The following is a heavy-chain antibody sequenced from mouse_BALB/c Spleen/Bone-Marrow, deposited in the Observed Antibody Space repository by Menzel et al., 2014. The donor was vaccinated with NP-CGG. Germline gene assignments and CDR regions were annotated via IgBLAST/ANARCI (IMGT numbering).Heavy chain of an antibody. CDR1: GYTFTSYW. CDR3: ARYDGPAWFAY. D-gene: IGHD2-3*01. Sequence: SGAELVKPGASVKLSCKASGYTFTSYWIHWVKLRPGHGPEWIGEINPSNGRTNYNEKFKNKATLTVDKSSSTAYIHLSSLTSEDSAVYYCARYDGPAWFAYWGQGTLVTVS. CDR2: INPSNGRT. V-gene: IGHV1S81*02. J-gene: IGHJ3*01.